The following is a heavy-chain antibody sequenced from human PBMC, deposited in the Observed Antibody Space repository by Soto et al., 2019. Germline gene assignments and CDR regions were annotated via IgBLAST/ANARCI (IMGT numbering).Heavy chain of an antibody. CDR3: ARVTGFGGSNWSFDL. V-gene: IGHV3-30-3*01. CDR2: ITIDGNNK. CDR1: GFTFSNYA. D-gene: IGHD3-9*01. Sequence: QVQLVESGGGVVQPGKSLRLSCAASGFTFSNYAMMWVRQAPGKGLAWVAIITIDGNNKFHADSVKGRFTISRDNSQNQLYVQMNSLRIEDTAVYYCARVTGFGGSNWSFDLWGRGTLVTVSS. J-gene: IGHJ2*01.